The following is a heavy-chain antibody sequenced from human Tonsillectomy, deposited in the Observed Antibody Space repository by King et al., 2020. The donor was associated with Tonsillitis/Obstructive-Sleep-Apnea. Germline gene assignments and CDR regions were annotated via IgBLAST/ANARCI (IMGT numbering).Heavy chain of an antibody. V-gene: IGHV5-51*03. CDR1: GYPFTTYW. Sequence: DGQLVQSGAEVKKPGESLKISCKGSGYPFTTYWIGWVRQMPGKGLEYMGIIYPGDSDTRYSPSFQGQVTISADKSISTAYLQWSSLKASDTAMYYCVRGGREWELQPWFDPWGQGTLVTVSS. D-gene: IGHD1-26*01. CDR3: VRGGREWELQPWFDP. CDR2: IYPGDSDT. J-gene: IGHJ5*02.